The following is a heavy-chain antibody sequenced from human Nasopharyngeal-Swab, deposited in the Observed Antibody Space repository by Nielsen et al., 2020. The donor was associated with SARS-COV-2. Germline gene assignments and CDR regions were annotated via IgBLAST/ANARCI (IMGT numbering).Heavy chain of an antibody. Sequence: GESLKISCAASGFIFSASAIHWVRQASGKGLEWVGRIGDKDHNYATTYGASVQGTFTISRDDSKTTAFLQMDSLKTEDTALYYCTTDFYFDYWGQGTLVTVSS. CDR3: TTDFYFDY. CDR1: GFIFSASA. J-gene: IGHJ4*02. V-gene: IGHV3-73*01. CDR2: IGDKDHNYAT.